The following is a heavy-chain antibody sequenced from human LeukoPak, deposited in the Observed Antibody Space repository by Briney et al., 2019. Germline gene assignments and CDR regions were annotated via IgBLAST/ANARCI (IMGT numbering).Heavy chain of an antibody. J-gene: IGHJ6*02. CDR2: ISGSGGAGT. CDR1: GFTFSSYA. D-gene: IGHD1-26*01. V-gene: IGHV3-23*01. Sequence: GGSLRLSCAGSGFTFSSYAMSWVRQAPGKGLEWVSTISGSGGAGTYYAYSVKGRFTVSRDNSRNTLYLPMNSLSAEDTAVYYCVKDRGGSPFYGMDVWGQGTTVTVSS. CDR3: VKDRGGSPFYGMDV.